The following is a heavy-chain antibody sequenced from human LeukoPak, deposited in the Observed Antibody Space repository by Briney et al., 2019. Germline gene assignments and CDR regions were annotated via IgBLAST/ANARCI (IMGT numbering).Heavy chain of an antibody. CDR2: INPNSGGT. Sequence: ASVKVSCKASGYTFTGYYMHWVRQAPGQGLEWMGWINPNSGGTNYAQKFQGRVTMTRDTSISTAYMELSRLRSDDTAVYYCARATDTAMVTLPFDYWGQGTLVTVSS. D-gene: IGHD5-18*01. CDR3: ARATDTAMVTLPFDY. CDR1: GYTFTGYY. V-gene: IGHV1-2*02. J-gene: IGHJ4*02.